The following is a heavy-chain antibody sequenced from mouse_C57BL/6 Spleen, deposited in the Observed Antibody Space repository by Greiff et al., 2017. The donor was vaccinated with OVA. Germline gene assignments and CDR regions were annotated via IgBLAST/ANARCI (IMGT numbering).Heavy chain of an antibody. CDR3: ARGGRNYVYAMDY. J-gene: IGHJ4*01. CDR1: GYAFSSSW. CDR2: IYPGDGDT. Sequence: VQVVESGPELVKPGASVQISCKASGYAFSSSWMNWVKQRPGKGLEWIGRIYPGDGDTNYNGKFKGKATLTADKSSSTAYMQLSSLTSEDSAVYFCARGGRNYVYAMDYWGQGTSVTVSA. D-gene: IGHD1-1*01. V-gene: IGHV1-82*01.